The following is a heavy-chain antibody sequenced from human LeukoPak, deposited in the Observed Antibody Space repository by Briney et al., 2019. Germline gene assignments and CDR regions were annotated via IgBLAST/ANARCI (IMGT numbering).Heavy chain of an antibody. CDR1: GGSISSSSYY. CDR3: ARRRGGRYYDFWSGPSLALYGTDV. J-gene: IGHJ6*02. Sequence: SETLSLTCTVSGGSISSSSYYWGWIRQPPGKGLEWIGSIYYSGSTYYNPSLKSRVTISVDTSKNQFSLKLSSVTAADTAVYYCARRRGGRYYDFWSGPSLALYGTDVWGQGTTVTVSS. CDR2: IYYSGST. D-gene: IGHD3-3*01. V-gene: IGHV4-39*01.